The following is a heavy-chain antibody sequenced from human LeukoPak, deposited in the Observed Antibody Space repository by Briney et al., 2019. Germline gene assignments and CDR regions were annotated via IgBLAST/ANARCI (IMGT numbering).Heavy chain of an antibody. J-gene: IGHJ6*02. CDR2: IYYSGST. CDR3: ARRGSLPYYYGMDV. D-gene: IGHD5-12*01. V-gene: IGHV4-61*05. Sequence: SETLSLTCTVSGGSISSISYNWSCIRQPPGKGLEWIRYIYYSGSTNYNPSLKSRVTISVDTSKNQFSLKLSSVTAADTAVYYCARRGSLPYYYGMDVWGQGTTVTVSS. CDR1: GGSISSISYN.